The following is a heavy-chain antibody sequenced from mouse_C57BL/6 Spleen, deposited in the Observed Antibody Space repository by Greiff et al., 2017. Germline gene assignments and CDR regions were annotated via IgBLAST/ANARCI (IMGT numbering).Heavy chain of an antibody. V-gene: IGHV1-52*01. CDR3: ARRDDYYYFDY. CDR2: IDPSDSEP. D-gene: IGHD2-4*01. CDR1: GYTFTSYW. J-gene: IGHJ2*01. Sequence: QVQLQQPGAELVRPGSSVKLSCKASGYTFTSYWMHWVKQRPIQGLEWIGNIDPSDSEPHYNQKFKDKATLTVDKSSSTAYMQLSSLTSEDSAVYYCARRDDYYYFDYWGKGTTLTVSS.